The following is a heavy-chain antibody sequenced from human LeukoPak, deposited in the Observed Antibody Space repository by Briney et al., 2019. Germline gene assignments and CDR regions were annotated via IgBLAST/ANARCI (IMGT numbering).Heavy chain of an antibody. CDR3: ARVPSAYCGGHCYSSDY. J-gene: IGHJ4*02. V-gene: IGHV4-34*01. CDR2: INHSGST. D-gene: IGHD2-21*02. Sequence: SETLSLTCAVYGGSFSGYYWSWIRQPPGKGLEWIGEINHSGSTNYNPSLKSRVTISVDTSKYQFSLKLSSVTAADTAVYYCARVPSAYCGGHCYSSDYWGQGTLVTVSS. CDR1: GGSFSGYY.